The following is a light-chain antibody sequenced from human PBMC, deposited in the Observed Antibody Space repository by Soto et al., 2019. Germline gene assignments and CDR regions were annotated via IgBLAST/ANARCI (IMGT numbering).Light chain of an antibody. V-gene: IGLV1-40*01. CDR2: GDS. CDR1: SSNIGAGYD. Sequence: QSVLTQPPSVSGAPGQRVTISCTGSSSNIGAGYDVNWYQQLPGTAPKLLIFGDSNRPSGVPDRFSGSKSGTSASLAITGLQDDDEADYYCQSYDSRLRGSDVFGDGTKLTVL. J-gene: IGLJ1*01. CDR3: QSYDSRLRGSDV.